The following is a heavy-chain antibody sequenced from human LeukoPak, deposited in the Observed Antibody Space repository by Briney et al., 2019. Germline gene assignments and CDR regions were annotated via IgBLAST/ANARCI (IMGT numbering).Heavy chain of an antibody. V-gene: IGHV3-30*18. D-gene: IGHD2-2*02. CDR1: GFTFSSYG. CDR2: ISYDGSNK. Sequence: GGSLRLSCAASGFTFSSYGMHWVRQAPGKGLEWVAVISYDGSNKYYADSVKGRFTISRDNSKNTLYLQMNSLRAEDTAVYYCAKDLYCSSTSCYTAAGYYYYGMDVWGQGTTVTVSS. J-gene: IGHJ6*02. CDR3: AKDLYCSSTSCYTAAGYYYYGMDV.